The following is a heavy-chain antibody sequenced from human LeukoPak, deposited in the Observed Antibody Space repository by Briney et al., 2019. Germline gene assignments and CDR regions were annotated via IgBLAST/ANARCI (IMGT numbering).Heavy chain of an antibody. V-gene: IGHV3-48*04. CDR2: ISSSGSTI. Sequence: PGRSLRLSCAASGFTFSSYGMHWVRQAPGKGLEWVSYISSSGSTIYYADSVKGRFTISRDNAKNSLYLQVNSLRAEDTAVYYCARDGITMVRGDLYYGMDVWGQGTTVTVSS. J-gene: IGHJ6*02. CDR3: ARDGITMVRGDLYYGMDV. CDR1: GFTFSSYG. D-gene: IGHD3-10*01.